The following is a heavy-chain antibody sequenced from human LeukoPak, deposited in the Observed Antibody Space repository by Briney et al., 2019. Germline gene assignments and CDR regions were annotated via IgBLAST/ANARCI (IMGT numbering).Heavy chain of an antibody. CDR2: IIPTSGST. J-gene: IGHJ4*02. Sequence: ASVKVSCKASGHTFNNYYIHWVRQAPGQGLEWMGIIIPTSGSTNYAQKFQGRVTMTRDTSTTTVYMELKSLNSADTAVYYCARERSGGDYDYWGLGTLVTVSS. CDR1: GHTFNNYY. V-gene: IGHV1-46*02. CDR3: ARERSGGDYDY. D-gene: IGHD3-16*01.